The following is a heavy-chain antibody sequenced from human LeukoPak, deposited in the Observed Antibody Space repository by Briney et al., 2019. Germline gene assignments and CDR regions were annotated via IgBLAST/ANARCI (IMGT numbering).Heavy chain of an antibody. CDR3: VRGNYDNRGYSNAFDI. J-gene: IGHJ3*02. Sequence: KPSGTLSLTCTVSGASISSSYWSWIRQAPGKRLEWIGYIYYNGNTNSNPSLKSRVTISADTSKNQFSLKLNSVTAAGTAVYYCVRGNYDNRGYSNAFDIWGQGAMVTVSS. CDR2: IYYNGNT. CDR1: GASISSSY. D-gene: IGHD3-22*01. V-gene: IGHV4-59*01.